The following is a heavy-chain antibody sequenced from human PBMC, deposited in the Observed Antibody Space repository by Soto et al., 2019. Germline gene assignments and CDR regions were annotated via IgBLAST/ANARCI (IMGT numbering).Heavy chain of an antibody. V-gene: IGHV3-23*01. Sequence: EVQLLESGGGLVQPGGSLRLSCAASGFTVSSYAMSWVRQAPGKGLEWVSVISGSGSTYSADSVKGRFTISRDSPKNTGYLQMNSLRAEDTAVYYCAKALRFTFTTGYYMDVWGRGTTVTVSS. CDR1: GFTVSSYA. CDR2: ISGSGST. D-gene: IGHD3-16*01. CDR3: AKALRFTFTTGYYMDV. J-gene: IGHJ6*03.